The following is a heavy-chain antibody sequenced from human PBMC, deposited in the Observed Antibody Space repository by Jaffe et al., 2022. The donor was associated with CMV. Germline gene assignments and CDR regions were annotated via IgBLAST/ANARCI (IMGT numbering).Heavy chain of an antibody. J-gene: IGHJ5*02. CDR3: ARVLRGYSYGPWDT. V-gene: IGHV4-59*01. D-gene: IGHD5-18*01. CDR1: DGSISDYY. Sequence: QVQLQESGPGLVKASETLSLTCSVSDGSISDYYWSWIRQPPGKGLEYIGYIYYSGHTEHNPSLKNRVTMSVDASKNQFSLKLSSVTAADTAVYFCARVLRGYSYGPWDTWGQGALVTVSS. CDR2: IYYSGHT.